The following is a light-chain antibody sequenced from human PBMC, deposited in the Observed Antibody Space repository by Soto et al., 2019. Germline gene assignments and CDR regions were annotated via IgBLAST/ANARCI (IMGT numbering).Light chain of an antibody. Sequence: DIPMTQSPSSLSASVGDRVTITCRASQSISNSLNWYQQKPGRAPKPLIYAASTLQSGVPSRFSGSGSGTDFTLTISSLQPEDFATYYCQQSYVSPRTFGQGTKVDIK. CDR1: QSISNS. CDR3: QQSYVSPRT. J-gene: IGKJ1*01. CDR2: AAS. V-gene: IGKV1-39*01.